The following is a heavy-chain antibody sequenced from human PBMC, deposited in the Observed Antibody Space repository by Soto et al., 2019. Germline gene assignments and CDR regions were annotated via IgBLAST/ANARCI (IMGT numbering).Heavy chain of an antibody. Sequence: GASVKVSCKASGGTFSSYAISWVRQAPGQGLEWMGGIIPIFGTANYAQKFQGRVTITADESTSTAYMELSSLRSEDTAVYYCARDPSVVAAAERDYYGMDVWGQGTTVTVSS. CDR1: GGTFSSYA. CDR2: IIPIFGTA. V-gene: IGHV1-69*13. CDR3: ARDPSVVAAAERDYYGMDV. D-gene: IGHD6-13*01. J-gene: IGHJ6*02.